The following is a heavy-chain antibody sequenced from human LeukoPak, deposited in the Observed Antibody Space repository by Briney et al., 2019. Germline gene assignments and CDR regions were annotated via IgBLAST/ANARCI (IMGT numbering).Heavy chain of an antibody. J-gene: IGHJ4*02. CDR3: AKRGVVIRVILVGFHKEAYYFDS. V-gene: IGHV3-23*01. CDR1: GITLSNYG. Sequence: GGSLRLSCAVSGITLSNYGVSWVRQAPGKGLEWVAGISDSGGSTNYADSVKGRFTISRDNPKNTLYLQMNSLRAEDTAVYFCAKRGVVIRVILVGFHKEAYYFDSWGQGALVTVSS. D-gene: IGHD3-22*01. CDR2: ISDSGGST.